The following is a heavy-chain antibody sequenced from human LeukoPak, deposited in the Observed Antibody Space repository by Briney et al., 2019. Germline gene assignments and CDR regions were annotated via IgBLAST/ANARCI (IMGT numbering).Heavy chain of an antibody. CDR1: GYSISRDYF. V-gene: IGHV4-38-2*02. J-gene: IGHJ5*02. CDR3: ARDSPKSGHYYGSAFDP. D-gene: IGHD3-10*01. Sequence: PSETLSLTCTVSGYSISRDYFWAWIRQPPGKGLEWIGSIYHSGSTYYNPSLKSRVTLSVDTSRNQFSLKLSSVTAADTAMYYCARDSPKSGHYYGSAFDPWGRGTLVTVSS. CDR2: IYHSGST.